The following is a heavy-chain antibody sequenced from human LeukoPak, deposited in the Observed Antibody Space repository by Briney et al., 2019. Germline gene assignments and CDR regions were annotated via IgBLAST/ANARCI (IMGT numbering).Heavy chain of an antibody. CDR3: AKDSHLYYFDY. CDR1: GFTFSSYG. V-gene: IGHV3-30*18. Sequence: GGSLRLSCAASGFTFSSYGMHWVRQAPGKGLEWVAVILYDGSNKYYADSVKGRFTISRDNSKNTLYLQMNSLRAEDTAVYYCAKDSHLYYFDYWGQGTLVTVSS. CDR2: ILYDGSNK. J-gene: IGHJ4*02.